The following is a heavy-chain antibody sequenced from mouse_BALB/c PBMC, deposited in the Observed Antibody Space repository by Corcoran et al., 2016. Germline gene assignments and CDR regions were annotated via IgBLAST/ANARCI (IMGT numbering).Heavy chain of an antibody. D-gene: IGHD3-1*01. J-gene: IGHJ3*01. CDR1: GYSFTGYY. CDR3: AGNSSGLFAY. V-gene: IGHV1-26*01. Sequence: EVQLQQSGPELVKPGASVKISCKASGYSFTGYYMHWVKQSHVKSLEWIGRINPYNGATSYNQNFKDKASLTVDKSSSTAYMELHSLTSEDSAVYYCAGNSSGLFAYWGQGTLVTVSA. CDR2: INPYNGAT.